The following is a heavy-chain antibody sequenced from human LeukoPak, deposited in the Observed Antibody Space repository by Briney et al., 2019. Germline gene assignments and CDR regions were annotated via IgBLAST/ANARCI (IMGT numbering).Heavy chain of an antibody. CDR3: ARGGDYGDYVQN. Sequence: PGGSLRLSCEASGFTFSSYAMSWVRQAPVRGLEWVAIVTNNGGATYYADSVKGRFTISRDNSKNTLYLQMNSLRAEDTAVYYCARGGDYGDYVQNWGQGTLVTVSS. J-gene: IGHJ1*01. V-gene: IGHV3-23*01. CDR2: VTNNGGAT. CDR1: GFTFSSYA. D-gene: IGHD4-17*01.